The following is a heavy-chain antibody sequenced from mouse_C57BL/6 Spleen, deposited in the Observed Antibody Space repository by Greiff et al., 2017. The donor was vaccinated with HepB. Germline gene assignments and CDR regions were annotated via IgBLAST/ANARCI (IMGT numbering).Heavy chain of an antibody. CDR2: IRLKSDNYAT. Sequence: EVKLQESGGGLVQPGGSMKLSCVASGFTFSNYWMNWVRQSPEKGLEWVAQIRLKSDNYATHYAESVKGRFTISRDDSKSSVYLQMNNLRAEDTGIYYCTGSLANWVAWFAYWGQGTLVTVSA. D-gene: IGHD4-1*01. J-gene: IGHJ3*01. CDR1: GFTFSNYW. CDR3: TGSLANWVAWFAY. V-gene: IGHV6-3*01.